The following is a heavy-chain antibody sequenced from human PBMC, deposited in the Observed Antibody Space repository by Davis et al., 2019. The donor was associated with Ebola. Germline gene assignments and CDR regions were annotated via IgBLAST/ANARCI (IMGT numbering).Heavy chain of an antibody. Sequence: GGSLRLSCAASGFTFSSYSMHWVRQAPGKGLEYVSAISSNGGSTYYADSVKGRFTISRDNSKNTLYLQMYSLRAEDTAVYYCARGMYSSSWYSFDYWGQGTLVTVSS. CDR3: ARGMYSSSWYSFDY. J-gene: IGHJ4*02. CDR2: ISSNGGST. CDR1: GFTFSSYS. V-gene: IGHV3-64*02. D-gene: IGHD6-13*01.